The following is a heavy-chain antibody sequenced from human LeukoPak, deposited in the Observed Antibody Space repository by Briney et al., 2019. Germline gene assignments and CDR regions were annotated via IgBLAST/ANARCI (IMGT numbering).Heavy chain of an antibody. Sequence: PGGSLRLSCAGSGFTFGRYWMSWVRQAPGKGLEWVASINQGGSRLHYLDSVTGRFIISRDDAQNSLFLQMTRLRVDDTAVYYCARLKDDVTKLDYWGLGTLVSVSS. CDR2: INQGGSRL. J-gene: IGHJ4*02. CDR3: ARLKDDVTKLDY. V-gene: IGHV3-7*01. CDR1: GFTFGRYW. D-gene: IGHD2-8*01.